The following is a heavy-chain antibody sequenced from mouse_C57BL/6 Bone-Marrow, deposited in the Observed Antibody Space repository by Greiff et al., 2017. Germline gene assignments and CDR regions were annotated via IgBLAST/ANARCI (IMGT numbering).Heavy chain of an antibody. CDR2: ISYDGSN. CDR1: GYSITSGYY. J-gene: IGHJ4*01. Sequence: ESGPGLVKPSQSLSLTCSVTGYSITSGYYWNWIRQFPGNKLEWMGYISYDGSNNYNPSLKNRISITRDTSKNQFFLKLNSVTTEDTATYYCARGGNYYGSSLYYAMDYWGQGTSVTVSS. V-gene: IGHV3-6*01. CDR3: ARGGNYYGSSLYYAMDY. D-gene: IGHD1-1*01.